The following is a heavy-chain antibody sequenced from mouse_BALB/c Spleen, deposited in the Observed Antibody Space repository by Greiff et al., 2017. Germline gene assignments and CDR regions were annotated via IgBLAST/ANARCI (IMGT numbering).Heavy chain of an antibody. V-gene: IGHV5-17*02. D-gene: IGHD1-1*01. J-gene: IGHJ4*01. Sequence: EVKLVESGGGLVKPGGSLKLSCAASGFTFSSYAMSWVRQTPEKRLEWVAYISSGSSTIYYADTVKGRFTISRDNPKNTLFLQMTSLRSEDTAMYYCARSGLRLTFAMDYWGQGTSVTVSS. CDR1: GFTFSSYA. CDR2: ISSGSSTI. CDR3: ARSGLRLTFAMDY.